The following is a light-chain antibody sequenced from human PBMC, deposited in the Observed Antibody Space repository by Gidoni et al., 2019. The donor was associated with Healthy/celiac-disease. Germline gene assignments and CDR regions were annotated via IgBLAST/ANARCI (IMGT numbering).Light chain of an antibody. J-gene: IGLJ1*01. Sequence: QSALNQPRSESGSPGQSVTISCTGTSSDVGGYNYVSWYQQHPGKSPKLRIYDVSKRPSGVPDRFSGSKSGNTASLTISGLQAEDEADYYCCSYAGSYTYVFGTGTKVTVL. CDR2: DVS. V-gene: IGLV2-11*01. CDR1: SSDVGGYNY. CDR3: CSYAGSYTYV.